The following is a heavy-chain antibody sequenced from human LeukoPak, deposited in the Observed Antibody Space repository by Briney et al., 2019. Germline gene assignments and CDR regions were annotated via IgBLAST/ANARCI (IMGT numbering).Heavy chain of an antibody. Sequence: GGSLRLSCAASGFTFSSYEMNWVRQAPGKGLEWVAVISYDGSNKYYADSVKGRFTISRDNSKNTLYLQMNSLRAEDTAVYYCAKERGYSSSWYNVYFDYWGQGTLVTVSS. CDR1: GFTFSSYE. D-gene: IGHD6-13*01. CDR3: AKERGYSSSWYNVYFDY. CDR2: ISYDGSNK. V-gene: IGHV3-30*18. J-gene: IGHJ4*02.